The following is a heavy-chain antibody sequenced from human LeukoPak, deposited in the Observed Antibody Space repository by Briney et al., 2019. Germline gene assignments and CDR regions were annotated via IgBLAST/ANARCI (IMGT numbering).Heavy chain of an antibody. Sequence: GGSLRLSCAASGFTFGSYAMSWVRQAPGKRLEWVSAISGSGGSTYYADSEKGRFTISRDNSKNTLYLQMNSLRAEDTAVYYCAKFKGYCSSTSCYWMDVWGKGTTVTVSS. D-gene: IGHD2-2*01. J-gene: IGHJ6*04. V-gene: IGHV3-23*01. CDR3: AKFKGYCSSTSCYWMDV. CDR2: ISGSGGST. CDR1: GFTFGSYA.